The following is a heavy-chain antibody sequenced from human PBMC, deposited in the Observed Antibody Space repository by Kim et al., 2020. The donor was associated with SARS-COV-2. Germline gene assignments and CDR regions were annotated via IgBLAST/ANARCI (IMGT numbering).Heavy chain of an antibody. V-gene: IGHV4-4*02. D-gene: IGHD3-10*01. CDR1: GGSISSSNW. Sequence: SETLSLTCAVSGGSISSSNWWSWVRQPPGKGLEWIGEIYHSGSTNYNPSLKSRVTISVDKSKNQFSLKLSSVTAADTAVYYCARYAGGDYGSGSYSAPGDYWGQGTLVTVSS. J-gene: IGHJ4*02. CDR3: ARYAGGDYGSGSYSAPGDY. CDR2: IYHSGST.